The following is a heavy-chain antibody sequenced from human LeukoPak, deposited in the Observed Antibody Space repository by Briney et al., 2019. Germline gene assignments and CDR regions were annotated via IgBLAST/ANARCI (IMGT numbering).Heavy chain of an antibody. J-gene: IGHJ4*02. CDR3: ARVRPGSSGSYYRTS. CDR1: GFPFSDFH. V-gene: IGHV3-11*04. D-gene: IGHD3-22*01. Sequence: GGSLRLSCVGAGFPFSDFHMSWIRQAPGKGLEWVSYITSGGGFKYYADSVKGRFSTSRDDSKNSVFLQMNSLRVEDTAVYYCARVRPGSSGSYYRTSWGQGTLVTVSS. CDR2: ITSGGGFK.